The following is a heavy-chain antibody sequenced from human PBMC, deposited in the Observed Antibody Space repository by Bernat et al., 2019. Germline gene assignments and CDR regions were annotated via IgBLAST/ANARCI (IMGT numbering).Heavy chain of an antibody. J-gene: IGHJ4*02. V-gene: IGHV1-69*04. Sequence: QVLLVQSGAEVKKPGSSVKVSCKASGGTFSSYAISWVRQAPGQGLEWMGRIIPILGIANYAQKFQGRVTITADKSTSTAYMELSSLRSEDTAVYYCACMNWNDVSVCGYWGQGTLVTVSS. CDR2: IIPILGIA. CDR1: GGTFSSYA. CDR3: ACMNWNDVSVCGY. D-gene: IGHD1-1*01.